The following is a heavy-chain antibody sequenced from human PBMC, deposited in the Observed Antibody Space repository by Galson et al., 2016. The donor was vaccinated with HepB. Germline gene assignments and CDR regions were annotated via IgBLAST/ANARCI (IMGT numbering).Heavy chain of an antibody. V-gene: IGHV4-31*03. CDR1: GDSITSGGYY. D-gene: IGHD5-24*01. J-gene: IGHJ4*02. Sequence: LSLTCTVSGDSITSGGYYWSWVRQHPGKGLEWIGYIYHSGSAYYNPSLKSRLSMSVDTSKNQFSLKLNSLAAADTAIYYCVRDRRLQGLDYWGQGTLVTVSS. CDR2: IYHSGSA. CDR3: VRDRRLQGLDY.